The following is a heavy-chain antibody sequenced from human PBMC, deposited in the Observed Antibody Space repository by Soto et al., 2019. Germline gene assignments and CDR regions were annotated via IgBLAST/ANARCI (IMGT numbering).Heavy chain of an antibody. CDR1: GYTFTSYD. V-gene: IGHV1-8*01. CDR2: MNPNSGNT. CDR3: ASLYCSGGSCPKTLRS. J-gene: IGHJ5*02. D-gene: IGHD2-15*01. Sequence: GASVKVSCKASGYTFTSYDINWVRQATGQGLEWMGWMNPNSGNTGYAQKFQGRVTMTRNTSISTAYMELSSLRSEDTAVYDCASLYCSGGSCPKTLRSWGKGTLVTVSS.